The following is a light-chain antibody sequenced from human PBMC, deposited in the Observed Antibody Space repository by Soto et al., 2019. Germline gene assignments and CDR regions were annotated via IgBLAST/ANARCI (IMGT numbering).Light chain of an antibody. CDR1: QVISSW. Sequence: EIQMTQAPSFVSAFVGERVTITCRPGQVISSWLAWYQQTPGNAPKLLIYAASSLQTEVPSRISGSETRTDFTLTISSLQPEDSATCYCQQASSFPLTVGGGTKVDIK. CDR2: AAS. J-gene: IGKJ4*02. V-gene: IGKV1-12*01. CDR3: QQASSFPLT.